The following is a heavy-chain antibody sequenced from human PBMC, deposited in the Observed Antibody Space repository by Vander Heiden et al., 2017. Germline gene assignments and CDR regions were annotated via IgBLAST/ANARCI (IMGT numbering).Heavy chain of an antibody. J-gene: IGHJ4*02. Sequence: EVQLLESGGALVQPGGSLRLSCAASGFTFRNYGMNWVRQAPGKWVEWVSGSSGTGATIYYADSVKGRFIISRDDSKSTVYLQMNSLRPEDTAVYYCAKVQYQPHHYNDYWGQGTLVKVSS. CDR1: GFTFRNYG. CDR2: SSGTGATI. CDR3: AKVQYQPHHYNDY. D-gene: IGHD2-2*01. V-gene: IGHV3-23*01.